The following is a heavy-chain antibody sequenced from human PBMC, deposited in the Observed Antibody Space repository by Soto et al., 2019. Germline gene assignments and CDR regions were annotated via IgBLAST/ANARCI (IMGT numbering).Heavy chain of an antibody. V-gene: IGHV3-30-3*01. J-gene: IGHJ6*02. Sequence: QVQLVESGGGVVQPGRSLRLSCAASGFTFSSYAMHWVRQAPGKGLEWVAVISYDGSNKYYADSVKGRFTISRDNSKNXLXQPMNSLRAEDTAVYYCARTPRGPWELPYYYYGMDVWGQGATVTASS. CDR3: ARTPRGPWELPYYYYGMDV. CDR1: GFTFSSYA. D-gene: IGHD1-26*01. CDR2: ISYDGSNK.